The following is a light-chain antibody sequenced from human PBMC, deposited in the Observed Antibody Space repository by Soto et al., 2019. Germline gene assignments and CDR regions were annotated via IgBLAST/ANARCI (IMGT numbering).Light chain of an antibody. CDR2: QVS. CDR1: QSLVYSDGNTY. J-gene: IGKJ3*01. V-gene: IGKV2-30*01. Sequence: DVVMTQSPLSLPVTLGQPASISCRSSQSLVYSDGNTYLNCFQQRPCQPPSRLIYQVSNRDSGVPDRFSGSGSGTDFTLKISKVEAEDVGIYSCMQSTYWLFTFGPGTKVDIK. CDR3: MQSTYWLFT.